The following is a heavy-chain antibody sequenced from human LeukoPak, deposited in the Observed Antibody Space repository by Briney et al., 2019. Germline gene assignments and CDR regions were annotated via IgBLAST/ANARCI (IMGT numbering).Heavy chain of an antibody. Sequence: GGSLRLSCAASGFTFSSYSMNWVRQAPGKGLEWVSSISSSSSYIYYADSVKGRFTISRDNAKNSLYLQMNGLRAEDTAVYYCARDGGSWYPALGYWGQGTLVTVSS. CDR2: ISSSSSYI. J-gene: IGHJ4*02. CDR1: GFTFSSYS. D-gene: IGHD6-13*01. V-gene: IGHV3-21*01. CDR3: ARDGGSWYPALGY.